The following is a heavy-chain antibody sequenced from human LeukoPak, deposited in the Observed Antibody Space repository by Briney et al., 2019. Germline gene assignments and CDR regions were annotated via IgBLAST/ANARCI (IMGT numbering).Heavy chain of an antibody. CDR2: INHSGST. Sequence: SETLSLTCAVYGGSFSGYYWSWIRQPPGKGLEWIGEINHSGSTNYNPSLKSRVTISVDTSKNQFSLKLSSVTAADTAVYYCARGAPQIWFGEAYYFDYWGQGTLVTVSS. CDR1: GGSFSGYY. V-gene: IGHV4-34*01. D-gene: IGHD3-10*01. CDR3: ARGAPQIWFGEAYYFDY. J-gene: IGHJ4*02.